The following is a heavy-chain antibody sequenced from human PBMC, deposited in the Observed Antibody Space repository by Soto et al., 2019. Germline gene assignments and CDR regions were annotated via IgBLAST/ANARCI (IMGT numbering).Heavy chain of an antibody. CDR2: IYYSGST. J-gene: IGHJ6*02. CDR1: GGSISRYY. CDR3: ARDLIGGMDV. V-gene: IGHV4-59*01. Sequence: SDTLSLTCTVSGGSISRYYWSWIRQPPGKGLEWIGYIYYSGSTNYNPSLKSRVTISVDTSKNQFSLKLSSVTAADTAVYYCARDLIGGMDVWGQGTTVT. D-gene: IGHD3-16*01.